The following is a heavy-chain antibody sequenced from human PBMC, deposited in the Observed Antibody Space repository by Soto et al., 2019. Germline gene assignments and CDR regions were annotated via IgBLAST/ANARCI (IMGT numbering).Heavy chain of an antibody. V-gene: IGHV3-30-3*01. CDR1: GFTFNTYA. D-gene: IGHD3-10*01. CDR2: VAYDGGNI. CDR3: ARDMEARYYFDY. Sequence: QVQLVESGGGVVQPGRSLRLSCAASGFTFNTYAMHWVRQAPGKGLEWVAVVAYDGGNIFYAKSVKGRFTVSRDNSRNTLYLQMNSRRPEDTAVYYCARDMEARYYFDYWGQGTLVTVSS. J-gene: IGHJ4*02.